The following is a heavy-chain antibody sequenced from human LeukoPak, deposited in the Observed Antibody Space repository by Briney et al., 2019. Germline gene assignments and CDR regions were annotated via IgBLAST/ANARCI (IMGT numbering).Heavy chain of an antibody. CDR3: AREAGYDFWSGYMDV. CDR1: GFTFSSYE. CDR2: ISSSGSTI. D-gene: IGHD3-3*01. V-gene: IGHV3-48*03. J-gene: IGHJ6*03. Sequence: GGSLRLSCAASGFTFSSYEMNWVRQAPGKGLEWVSYISSSGSTIYYADSVKGRFTISRDNSKNTLYLQMDSLRAEDTAVYYCAREAGYDFWSGYMDVWGKGTTVTVSS.